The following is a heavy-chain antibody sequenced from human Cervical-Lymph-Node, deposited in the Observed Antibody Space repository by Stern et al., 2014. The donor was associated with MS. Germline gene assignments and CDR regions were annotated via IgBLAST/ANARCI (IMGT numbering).Heavy chain of an antibody. Sequence: VQLGQSGGGLVKPGGSLRLSCAASGFTFSSYSMNWVRQAPGTGLERVSSISSSSSYIYYADSVKVRFTISRDNAKNSLYLQMNSLRAEDTAVYYCARDRGYYDSSGYDYDVFDIWGQGTMVTVSS. CDR2: ISSSSSYI. V-gene: IGHV3-21*01. D-gene: IGHD3-22*01. CDR1: GFTFSSYS. CDR3: ARDRGYYDSSGYDYDVFDI. J-gene: IGHJ3*02.